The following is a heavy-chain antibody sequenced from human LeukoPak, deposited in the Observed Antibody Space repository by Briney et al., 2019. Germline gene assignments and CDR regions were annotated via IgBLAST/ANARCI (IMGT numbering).Heavy chain of an antibody. J-gene: IGHJ4*02. D-gene: IGHD3-22*01. V-gene: IGHV3-53*01. Sequence: GGSLRLSCAASGFTVSSVYMSWVRQAPGKGLEWVSLIYSAGTTYYADSVKGRFIISRDNSKNTLYLQMNSLRAEDTAVYYCARGQPYYYDSRGYSVPHDWGQGTPVTVSS. CDR2: IYSAGTT. CDR1: GFTVSSVY. CDR3: ARGQPYYYDSRGYSVPHD.